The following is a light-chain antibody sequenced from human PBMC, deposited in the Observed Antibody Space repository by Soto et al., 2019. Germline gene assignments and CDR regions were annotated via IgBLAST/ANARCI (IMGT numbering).Light chain of an antibody. CDR3: SSYTRTNTRV. V-gene: IGLV2-14*01. J-gene: IGLJ3*02. CDR1: SSDVGGYKY. CDR2: EVN. Sequence: QSALTQPASVSGSPGQSITISCTGTSSDVGGYKYVSWYQQHPDKAPKLIIFEVNNRPSGVSNRFSGSKSGNTASLTISGLQAEDEADYFCSSYTRTNTRVFGGGTKLTVL.